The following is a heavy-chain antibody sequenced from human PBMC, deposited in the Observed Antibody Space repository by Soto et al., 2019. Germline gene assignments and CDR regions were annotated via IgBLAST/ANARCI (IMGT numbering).Heavy chain of an antibody. CDR2: ISYSGST. D-gene: IGHD2-2*01. V-gene: IGHV4-59*11. CDR3: ARADPAASVGY. CDR1: GGSMSSHY. J-gene: IGHJ4*02. Sequence: SETLSLTCTVSGGSMSSHYWAWLRQSPGKGLEWIGYISYSGSTYYNPSLKSRVSISADTSKNQFSLRMNSMIAADTAVYYCARADPAASVGYWGQGTLVTVSS.